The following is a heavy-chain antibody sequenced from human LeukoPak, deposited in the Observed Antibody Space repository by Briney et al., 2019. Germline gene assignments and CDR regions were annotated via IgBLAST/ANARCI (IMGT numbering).Heavy chain of an antibody. CDR2: IKQDGSEK. J-gene: IGHJ6*02. D-gene: IGHD6-13*01. CDR1: GFTFSSHW. CDR3: ARDGSVVSWYWNYGMDV. V-gene: IGHV3-7*01. Sequence: GGSLRLSCAASGFTFSSHWMNWVRQAPGKGLEWVANIKQDGSEKYYVDSVKGRFTISRDNAKNSLYLQMNSLRPEDTAVYYCARDGSVVSWYWNYGMDVWGQGTTVTVSS.